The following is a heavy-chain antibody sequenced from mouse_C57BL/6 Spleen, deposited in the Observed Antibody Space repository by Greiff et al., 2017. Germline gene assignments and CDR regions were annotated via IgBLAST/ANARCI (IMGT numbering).Heavy chain of an antibody. V-gene: IGHV6-3*01. J-gene: IGHJ3*01. CDR3: TAEGLLWPFAY. CDR1: GFTFSNYW. CDR2: IRLKSDNYAT. Sequence: EVQLEESGGGLVQPGGSMKLSCVASGFTFSNYWMNWVRQSPEKGLEWVAQIRLKSDNYATHYAESVKGRFTISRDDSKSSVYLQMNNLRAEDTGIYYCTAEGLLWPFAYWGQGTLVTVSA. D-gene: IGHD2-1*01.